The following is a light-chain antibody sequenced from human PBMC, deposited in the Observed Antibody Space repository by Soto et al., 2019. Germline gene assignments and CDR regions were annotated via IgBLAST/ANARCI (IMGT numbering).Light chain of an antibody. CDR1: QSVSRN. Sequence: EIVMTQSPATLSVSPGERATLSCRASQSVSRNLAWYQQKPGQAPRLLIYGASTRASGIPARFSGSGSGTQFTLTISSLQSEVFAVYYCQQYNTWPEAFGPGTKVEIK. J-gene: IGKJ3*01. CDR2: GAS. V-gene: IGKV3-15*01. CDR3: QQYNTWPEA.